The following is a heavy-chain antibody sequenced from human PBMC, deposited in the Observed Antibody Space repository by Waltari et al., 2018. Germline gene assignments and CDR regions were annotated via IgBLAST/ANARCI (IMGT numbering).Heavy chain of an antibody. CDR2: IDWDDDK. Sequence: QVTLKESGPALVKPTQTLTLTCTFSGFSLNTDGVRVSWIRQAPGKALEWLARIDWDDDKFYRTSLKTRLTISKDTSKNQVVLTMPNMDPVDTATYYCARADRDRPYFDYWGQGTLVTVSS. CDR3: ARADRDRPYFDY. CDR1: GFSLNTDGVR. V-gene: IGHV2-70*04. J-gene: IGHJ4*02.